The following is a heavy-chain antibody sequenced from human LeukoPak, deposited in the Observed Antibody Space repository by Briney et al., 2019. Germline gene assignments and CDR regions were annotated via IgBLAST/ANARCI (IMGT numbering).Heavy chain of an antibody. D-gene: IGHD6-13*01. CDR3: GVVQLAHFDY. Sequence: SETLSLTCTVSGGSISSSSYYWGWIRQPPGKGLEWIGSIYYSGSTYYNPSLKSRVTISVDTSENQFSLKLSSVTAADTAVYYCGVVQLAHFDYWGQGTLVTVSS. J-gene: IGHJ4*02. CDR1: GGSISSSSYY. CDR2: IYYSGST. V-gene: IGHV4-39*01.